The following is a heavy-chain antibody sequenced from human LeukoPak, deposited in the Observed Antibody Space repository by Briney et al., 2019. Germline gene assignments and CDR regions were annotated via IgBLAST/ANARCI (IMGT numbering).Heavy chain of an antibody. J-gene: IGHJ4*02. D-gene: IGHD6-19*01. V-gene: IGHV5-51*01. CDR3: ARPHDTGVGASGSGWSYFDF. Sequence: EALKISCKGSGYRFTNYWIGWVCQMPGKGLEWMGIIYCAYGYTRYSPSFQGQVTISTDTSIFTAYLQWSSLKASDTAIYYCARPHDTGVGASGSGWSYFDFWGQGTLITDSS. CDR1: GYRFTNYW. CDR2: IYCAYGYT.